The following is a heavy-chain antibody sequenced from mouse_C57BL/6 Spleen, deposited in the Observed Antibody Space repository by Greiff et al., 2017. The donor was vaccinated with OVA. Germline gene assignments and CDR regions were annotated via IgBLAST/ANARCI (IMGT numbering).Heavy chain of an antibody. CDR1: GFTFSSYG. CDR3: ARIYYDYDGNAMDY. CDR2: ISSGGSYT. Sequence: EVQVVESGGDLVKPGGSLKLSCAASGFTFSSYGMSWVRQTPDKRLEWVATISSGGSYTYYPDSVKGRFTISRDNAKNTLYLQMSSLKSEDTAMYYCARIYYDYDGNAMDYWGQGTSVTVSS. V-gene: IGHV5-6*01. D-gene: IGHD2-4*01. J-gene: IGHJ4*01.